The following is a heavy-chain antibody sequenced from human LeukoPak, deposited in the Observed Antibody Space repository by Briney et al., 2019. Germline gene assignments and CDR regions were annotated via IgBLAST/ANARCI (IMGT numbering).Heavy chain of an antibody. Sequence: GGSLRLSCAASGFTFSSYAMSWVRQAPGKGLEWVPAISGSGGSTYYADSVKGRFTISRDNSKNTLYLQMNSLRAEDTAVYYCAKLSARFLDWVRNWFDPWGQGTLVTVSS. V-gene: IGHV3-23*01. D-gene: IGHD3/OR15-3a*01. CDR3: AKLSARFLDWVRNWFDP. CDR2: ISGSGGST. CDR1: GFTFSSYA. J-gene: IGHJ5*02.